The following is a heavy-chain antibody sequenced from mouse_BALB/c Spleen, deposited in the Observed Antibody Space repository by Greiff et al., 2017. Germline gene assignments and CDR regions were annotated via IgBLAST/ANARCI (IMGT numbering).Heavy chain of an antibody. CDR1: GYTFTSYW. J-gene: IGHJ4*01. CDR2: INPSNGRT. CDR3: ARCKLTGTLDY. D-gene: IGHD4-1*01. Sequence: VQLQEPGAELVKPGASVKLSCKASGYTFTSYWMHWVKQRPGQGLEWIGEINPSNGRTNYNEKFKSKATLTVDKSSSTAYMQLSSLTSEDSAVYYCARCKLTGTLDYWGQGTSVTVSS. V-gene: IGHV1S81*02.